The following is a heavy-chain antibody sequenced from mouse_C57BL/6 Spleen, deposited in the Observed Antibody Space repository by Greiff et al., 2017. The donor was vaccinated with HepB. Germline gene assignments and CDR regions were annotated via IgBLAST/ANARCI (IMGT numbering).Heavy chain of an antibody. V-gene: IGHV1-52*01. J-gene: IGHJ3*01. Sequence: VQLQQPGAELVRPGSSVKLSCKASGYTFTSYWMHWVKQRPIQGLEWIGNIDPSDSETHYNQKFKDKATLTVDKSSSPAYMQLSSLTSEDSAVYYCAIYYGKEGFAYWGQGTLVTVSA. CDR2: IDPSDSET. D-gene: IGHD2-1*01. CDR3: AIYYGKEGFAY. CDR1: GYTFTSYW.